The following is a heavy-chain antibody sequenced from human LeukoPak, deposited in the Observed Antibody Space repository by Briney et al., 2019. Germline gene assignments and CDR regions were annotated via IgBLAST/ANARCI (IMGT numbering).Heavy chain of an antibody. CDR2: INHSGST. CDR1: GDSFNDYY. J-gene: IGHJ3*02. Sequence: SETLSLTCAVYGDSFNDYYWSWIRQPPGKGLEWIGEINHSGSTHYNPSLKSRVTISEDTSKNQFSLKLSSVTAADTAVYYCARWVATILHSFDIWGQGTVVTVSS. D-gene: IGHD5-24*01. CDR3: ARWVATILHSFDI. V-gene: IGHV4-34*01.